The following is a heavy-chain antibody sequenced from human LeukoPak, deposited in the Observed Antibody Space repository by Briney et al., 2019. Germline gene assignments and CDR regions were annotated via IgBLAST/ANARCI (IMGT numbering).Heavy chain of an antibody. CDR2: IYYSGTA. V-gene: IGHV4-39*01. CDR3: ARHKVAVPQGFDY. Sequence: PSETLYLTCTVSDDSITNNFYFWGWIRQPPGTGLEWIGTIYYSGTAYYNPSLKSRVTISLDTSKNQFSLKLTSVTAADTAVYYCARHKVAVPQGFDYWGQGTLVTVSS. J-gene: IGHJ4*02. CDR1: DDSITNNFYF. D-gene: IGHD6-19*01.